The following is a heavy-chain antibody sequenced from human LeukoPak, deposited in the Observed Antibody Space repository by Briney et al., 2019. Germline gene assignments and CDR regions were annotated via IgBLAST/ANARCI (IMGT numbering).Heavy chain of an antibody. Sequence: ASVKVSCKASGYTFTGYYMHWVRQAPGQGLEWMGWINTNTGNPTYAQGFTGRFVFSLDTSVSTAYLQISSLKAEDTAVYYCARDRMVRGVISYGMDVWGQGTTVTVSS. J-gene: IGHJ6*02. CDR1: GYTFTGYY. CDR3: ARDRMVRGVISYGMDV. V-gene: IGHV7-4-1*02. D-gene: IGHD3-10*01. CDR2: INTNTGNP.